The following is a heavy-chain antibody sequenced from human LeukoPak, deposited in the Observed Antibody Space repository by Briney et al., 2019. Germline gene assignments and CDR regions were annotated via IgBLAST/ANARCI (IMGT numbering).Heavy chain of an antibody. CDR2: ISAYNGNT. Sequence: GASVKVSCKASGYTFISYSISWVRQAPGQGLEWMGWISAYNGNTNYAQKVQGRVTMTTDTSTSTAYMELRSLRSDDTAVYYCARERITMFRGYFDYWGQGTLVTVSS. V-gene: IGHV1-18*01. J-gene: IGHJ4*02. CDR1: GYTFISYS. CDR3: ARERITMFRGYFDY. D-gene: IGHD3-10*01.